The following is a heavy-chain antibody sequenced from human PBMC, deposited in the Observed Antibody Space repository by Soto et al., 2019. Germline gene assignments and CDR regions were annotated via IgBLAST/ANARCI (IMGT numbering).Heavy chain of an antibody. J-gene: IGHJ6*02. CDR2: IYYSGST. Sequence: SETLSLTCTVSGGSISSGGYYWSWIRQHPGKGLEWIGYIYYSGSTYYNPSLKNRVTISVDTSKNQFSLKLSSVTAADTALYYCAREDKRANYGMDVWGQGTTVTVSS. V-gene: IGHV4-31*03. CDR3: AREDKRANYGMDV. D-gene: IGHD6-25*01. CDR1: GGSISSGGYY.